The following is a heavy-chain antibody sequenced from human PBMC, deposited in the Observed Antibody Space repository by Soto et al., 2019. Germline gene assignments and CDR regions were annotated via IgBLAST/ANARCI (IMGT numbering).Heavy chain of an antibody. D-gene: IGHD3-16*01. CDR1: GFTFSNYA. Sequence: EVQLLESGGGLVQPGGSLRLACAASGFTFSNYAMNWVRQAPGKGLKWVSIISAGGDKTYYADSVKGRFSISRDNSNNTLYLQVNSLRAEDTAVYYCARPENRNSWGNGPDYWGQGTLVTVSS. V-gene: IGHV3-23*01. J-gene: IGHJ4*02. CDR2: ISAGGDKT. CDR3: ARPENRNSWGNGPDY.